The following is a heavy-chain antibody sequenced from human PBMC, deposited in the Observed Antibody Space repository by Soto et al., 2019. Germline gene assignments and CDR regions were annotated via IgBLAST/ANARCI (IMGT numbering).Heavy chain of an antibody. CDR2: IYYGST. Sequence: QVQLQESGPGLVKPSQTLSLTCTVSAGGSISSGDSYWSWIRQHPGKGLEYIGHIYYGSTYDNPSLKSRVSISVDTSKNQFSLNLNSVTAADTAVYYCARGVGSSWYFSYFDYWGQGTLVSVSS. V-gene: IGHV4-31*03. CDR3: ARGVGSSWYFSYFDY. CDR1: AGGSISSGDSY. J-gene: IGHJ4*02. D-gene: IGHD6-13*01.